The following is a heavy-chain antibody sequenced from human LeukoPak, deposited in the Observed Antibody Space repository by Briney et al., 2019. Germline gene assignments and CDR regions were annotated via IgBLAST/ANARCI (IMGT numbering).Heavy chain of an antibody. J-gene: IGHJ5*02. CDR2: LNLDGSDK. V-gene: IGHV3-7*03. CDR1: GFTFSTYW. Sequence: GGSLRLSCAASGFTFSTYWMSWVRQAPGKGLEWVATLNLDGSDKYYVDSVKGRFTVSRDNAKNSLNLQMSSLRAEDTAVYYCGRDEEDTWGQGILVTVSS. CDR3: GRDEEDT.